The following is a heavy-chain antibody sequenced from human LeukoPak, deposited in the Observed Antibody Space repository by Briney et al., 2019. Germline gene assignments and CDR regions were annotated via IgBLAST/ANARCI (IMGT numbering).Heavy chain of an antibody. J-gene: IGHJ4*02. V-gene: IGHV4-59*12. D-gene: IGHD1-1*01. CDR1: GGSISSYY. Sequence: PSETLSLTCTVSGGSISSYYWSWIRQPPGKGLEWIGYISYTGSTNYNPSLKSRVTISVDTSKNQFSLKLSSVTAADTAVYYCARDRGTWNDDGFDYWGQGTLVTVSS. CDR2: ISYTGST. CDR3: ARDRGTWNDDGFDY.